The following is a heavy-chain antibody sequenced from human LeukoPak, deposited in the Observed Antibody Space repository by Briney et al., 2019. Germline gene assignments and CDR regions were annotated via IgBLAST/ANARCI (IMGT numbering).Heavy chain of an antibody. D-gene: IGHD3-10*01. J-gene: IGHJ5*02. CDR2: IYYSGST. CDR3: ARDVSGEKVGWFDP. V-gene: IGHV4-59*01. CDR1: GGSISSYY. Sequence: PSETLSLACTVSGGSISSYYWSWIRQPPGKGLEWIGYIYYSGSTNYNPSLKSRVTISVDTSKNQFSLKLSSVTAADTAVYYCARDVSGEKVGWFDPWGQGTLVTVSS.